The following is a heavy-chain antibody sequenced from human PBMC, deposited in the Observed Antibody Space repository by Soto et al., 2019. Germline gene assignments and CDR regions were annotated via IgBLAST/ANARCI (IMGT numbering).Heavy chain of an antibody. D-gene: IGHD6-19*01. CDR2: TYFRSKWYN. J-gene: IGHJ3*02. CDR1: GDSVFSITAA. V-gene: IGHV6-1*01. Sequence: SQTLSLTCAISGDSVFSITAAWNWIRQSPSRGLELLGRTYFRSKWYNDYAVSVKSRMTINPDTSKNQFSLQLNSVTPEDTAVYYCARDRSGSGWFNAFDIWGHGTMVTVSS. CDR3: ARDRSGSGWFNAFDI.